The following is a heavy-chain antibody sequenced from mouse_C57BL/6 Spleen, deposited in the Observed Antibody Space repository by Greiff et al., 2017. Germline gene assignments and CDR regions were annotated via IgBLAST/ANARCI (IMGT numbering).Heavy chain of an antibody. CDR2: ISDGGSYT. J-gene: IGHJ4*01. CDR3: ARDNYGSSDDYAMDD. Sequence: EVKLVESGGGLVKPGGSLKLSCAASGFTFSSYAMSWVRQTPEQRLEWVATISDGGSYTYYPDNVKGRFTISRDNAKNNLYLQMSHLKSEDTAMYYCARDNYGSSDDYAMDDWGQGTSVTAAS. CDR1: GFTFSSYA. V-gene: IGHV5-4*01. D-gene: IGHD1-1*01.